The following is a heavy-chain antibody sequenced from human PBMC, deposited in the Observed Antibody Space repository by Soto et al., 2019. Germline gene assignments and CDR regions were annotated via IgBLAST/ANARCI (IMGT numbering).Heavy chain of an antibody. V-gene: IGHV1-69*13. CDR3: ARDLEGITGTHDAFDI. D-gene: IGHD1-7*01. CDR1: GGTFSSYA. Sequence: VKVSCKASGGTFSSYAICWVRQAPGQGLEWMGGIIPIFGTANYAQKFQGRVTITADESTSTAYMELSSLRSEDTAVYYCARDLEGITGTHDAFDIWGQGTMVTVSS. J-gene: IGHJ3*02. CDR2: IIPIFGTA.